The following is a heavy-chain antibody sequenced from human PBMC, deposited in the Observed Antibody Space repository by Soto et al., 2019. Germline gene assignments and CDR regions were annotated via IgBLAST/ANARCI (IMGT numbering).Heavy chain of an antibody. J-gene: IGHJ5*02. CDR1: GFAFSGSD. CDR3: TRDLFSYDYSGILWFDH. D-gene: IGHD3-16*01. Sequence: XGSLRRTCAAAGFAFSGSDIYWVRQASGKGPDWVGRIRSKGHNYATEYAASVKGRFTISRDDSKNTAYLQMNSLQTEDTAVYYCTRDLFSYDYSGILWFDHWGQGSLVTVSS. CDR2: IRSKGHNYAT. V-gene: IGHV3-73*01.